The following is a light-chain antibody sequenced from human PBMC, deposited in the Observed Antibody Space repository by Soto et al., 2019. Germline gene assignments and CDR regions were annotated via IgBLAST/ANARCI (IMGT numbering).Light chain of an antibody. V-gene: IGLV2-14*01. CDR2: EVS. CDR1: SSDVGGYKY. Sequence: QSALTQPASVSGSPGQSITISCSGTSSDVGGYKYVSWYQQHPGRAPKLMIYEVSNPPSGVSNRFSGSMSDNTASLTISGLQAEGEAHYFCASYTSSSTLVVFGGGTKLTVL. J-gene: IGLJ2*01. CDR3: ASYTSSSTLVV.